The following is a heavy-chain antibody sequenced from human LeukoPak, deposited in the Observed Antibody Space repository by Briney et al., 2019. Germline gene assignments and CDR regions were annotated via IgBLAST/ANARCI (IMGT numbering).Heavy chain of an antibody. CDR1: GFTFITYG. D-gene: IGHD4-23*01. J-gene: IGHJ4*02. CDR2: LGGGGTGI. CDR3: AKSRTVVIPLDY. Sequence: GGSLRLSCAGSGFTFITYGMSWVRQAPGKGLEWVSSLGGGGTGIYYADSVKGRFTISRDNSKNTLYLQMTSLRAEDTAVYYCAKSRTVVIPLDYWGQGSLVTVSS. V-gene: IGHV3-23*01.